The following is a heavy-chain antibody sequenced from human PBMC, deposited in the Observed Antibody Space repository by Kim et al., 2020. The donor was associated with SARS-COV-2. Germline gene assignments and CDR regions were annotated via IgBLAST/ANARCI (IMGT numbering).Heavy chain of an antibody. J-gene: IGHJ4*02. Sequence: GSLRLSCAASGFTFSSYGMHWVSQAPGKGLVWVAVISYDGSNQYYADSVKGRFTISSDNSKNTLYLQMNSLRAEDTAVYYCAKGRFYYYVSSGYYYDLEYWGQGTLVTVS. CDR1: GFTFSSYG. V-gene: IGHV3-30*18. CDR3: AKGRFYYYVSSGYYYDLEY. CDR2: ISYDGSNQ. D-gene: IGHD3-22*01.